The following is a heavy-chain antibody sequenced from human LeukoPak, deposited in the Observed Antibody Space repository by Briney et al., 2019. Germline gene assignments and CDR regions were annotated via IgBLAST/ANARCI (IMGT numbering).Heavy chain of an antibody. D-gene: IGHD5-12*01. Sequence: SETLSLTCTVSGGSISGYFWTWIRQPAGKGLEWIGRMYSTGSNNYNPSLKSRVTMSLDTSKNHFSLNLTSVTAADTAVYYCAREPTSGREPTSGRPLDYWGQGTLVSVSS. J-gene: IGHJ4*02. CDR1: GGSISGYF. CDR2: MYSTGSN. CDR3: AREPTSGREPTSGRPLDY. V-gene: IGHV4-4*07.